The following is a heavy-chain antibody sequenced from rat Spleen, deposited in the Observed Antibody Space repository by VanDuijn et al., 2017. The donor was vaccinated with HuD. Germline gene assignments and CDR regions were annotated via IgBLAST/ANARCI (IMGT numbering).Heavy chain of an antibody. J-gene: IGHJ2*01. CDR2: INSEGTT. CDR3: ARDNNYKAY. Sequence: EVQLQESGPGLVKPSQSLSLTCSVTVYSLTSSYRWSWIRKFPGNKLEWMGYINSEGTTNYNPSLKSRISITRDTSKNQFFLQVNSVTTEDTATYYCARDNNYKAYWGQGVMVTVSS. CDR1: VYSLTSSYR. V-gene: IGHV3-3*01. D-gene: IGHD1-10*01.